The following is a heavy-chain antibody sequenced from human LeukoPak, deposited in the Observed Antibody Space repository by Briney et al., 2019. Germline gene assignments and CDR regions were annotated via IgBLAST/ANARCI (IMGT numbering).Heavy chain of an antibody. CDR2: ISYDGSNK. CDR1: GFTFSSYG. CDR3: AKDLYGDYGY. V-gene: IGHV3-30*18. D-gene: IGHD4-17*01. J-gene: IGHJ4*02. Sequence: PGGSLRLSCAASGFTFSSYGMHWVRQAPGKGLEWVAVISYDGSNKYYADSVKGRFTISRDNSKNTLYLQMNSLRAEDTAVYYCAKDLYGDYGYWGQGTLVPSPQ.